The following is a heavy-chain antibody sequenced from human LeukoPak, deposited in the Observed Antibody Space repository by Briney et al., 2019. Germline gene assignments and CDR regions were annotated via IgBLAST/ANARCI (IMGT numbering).Heavy chain of an antibody. CDR2: INTDGSST. CDR3: AGWSARPEDY. J-gene: IGHJ4*02. CDR1: GFTFSSYW. Sequence: GGSLRLSCAASGFTFSSYWMHWVREAPGKGLVWVSRINTDGSSTSYADSVKGRFTISRDNSKNTLYLQMNSLRAEDTAVYYCAGWSARPEDYWGQGTLVTVSS. V-gene: IGHV3-74*01. D-gene: IGHD6-19*01.